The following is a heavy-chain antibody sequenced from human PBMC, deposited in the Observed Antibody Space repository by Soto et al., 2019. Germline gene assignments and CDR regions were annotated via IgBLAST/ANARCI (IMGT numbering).Heavy chain of an antibody. D-gene: IGHD6-19*01. CDR2: IPGSGGGT. Sequence: GGSLRLSCAASGFTFSSFGMSWVRQAPGKGPEWVSGIPGSGGGTYYADSVKGRFTISRDNSKNTLYLQMNSLRAEDTAIYYCAKEVAVVGVPYLDRWGQGILVTVSS. CDR1: GFTFSSFG. J-gene: IGHJ4*02. CDR3: AKEVAVVGVPYLDR. V-gene: IGHV3-23*01.